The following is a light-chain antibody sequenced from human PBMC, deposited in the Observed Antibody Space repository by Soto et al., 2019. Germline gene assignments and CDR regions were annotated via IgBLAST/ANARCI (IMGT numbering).Light chain of an antibody. V-gene: IGLV2-8*01. CDR1: SSDVGGYNY. J-gene: IGLJ2*01. Sequence: QSALTQPPSASGSPGQSVTISCIGTSSDVGGYNYVSWYQQHPGKAPKLMIYEVSKRPSVVPDRFSGSKSGNTASLTVSGLQAEDEADYYCSSYAASNNLGVFGGGTKRTVL. CDR2: EVS. CDR3: SSYAASNNLGV.